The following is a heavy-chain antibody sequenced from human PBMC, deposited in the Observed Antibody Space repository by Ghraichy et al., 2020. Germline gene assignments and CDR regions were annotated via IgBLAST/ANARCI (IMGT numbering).Heavy chain of an antibody. CDR1: GGSISSFY. CDR3: AGETEQTHLPDY. Sequence: SETLSLTCTVSGGSISSFYWSWIRQPPGKGLEWIGDISYSGSTNYNPSLKSRVTISVDTSKKQFSLNLSSVTAADTAVYYCAGETEQTHLPDYWGQGTLGTVAS. J-gene: IGHJ4*02. V-gene: IGHV4-59*01. CDR2: ISYSGST. D-gene: IGHD1-1*01.